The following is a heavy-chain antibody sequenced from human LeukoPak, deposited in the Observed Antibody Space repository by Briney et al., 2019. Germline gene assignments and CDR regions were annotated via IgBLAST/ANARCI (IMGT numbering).Heavy chain of an antibody. V-gene: IGHV3-74*01. D-gene: IGHD1-26*01. CDR1: GFTFSSYW. CDR2: INSDGSST. CDR3: AISGSYYRLDY. Sequence: GGSLRLSCAASGFTFSSYWMHWVRHAPGKGLVWVSRINSDGSSTSYADSVKGRFTISRDNAKNTLYLQMNSLRAEDTAVYYCAISGSYYRLDYWGQGTLVTVSS. J-gene: IGHJ4*02.